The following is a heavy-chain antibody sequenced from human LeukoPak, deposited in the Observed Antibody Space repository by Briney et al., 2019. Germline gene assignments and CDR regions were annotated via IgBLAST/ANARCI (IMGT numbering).Heavy chain of an antibody. V-gene: IGHV1-69*04. Sequence: SVKVSCKASRGTFRSYAISWVRQAPGQGLEWMGRIIPILGIANYAQKFQGRVTITADKSTSTAYMELSSLRSENTAVYYCARAPGGVDPFDYWGQGTLVTVSS. CDR1: RGTFRSYA. CDR3: ARAPGGVDPFDY. J-gene: IGHJ4*02. D-gene: IGHD3-10*01. CDR2: IIPILGIA.